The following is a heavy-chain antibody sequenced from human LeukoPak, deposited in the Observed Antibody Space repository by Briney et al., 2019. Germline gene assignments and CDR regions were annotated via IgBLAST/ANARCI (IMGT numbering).Heavy chain of an antibody. CDR2: ISGSGGST. V-gene: IGHV3-23*01. CDR3: ARDLRPINAYYFDY. J-gene: IGHJ4*02. Sequence: GGSLRLSCAASGFTFSSYAMSWVRQAPGKGLEWVSAISGSGGSTYYADSEKGRFTISRDNAKNSLYLQMNSLRAEDTAVYYCARDLRPINAYYFDYWGQGTLVTVSS. CDR1: GFTFSSYA. D-gene: IGHD2-2*01.